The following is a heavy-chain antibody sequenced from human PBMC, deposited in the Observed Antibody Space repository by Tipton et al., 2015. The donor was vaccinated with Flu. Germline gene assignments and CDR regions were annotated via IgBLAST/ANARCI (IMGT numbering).Heavy chain of an antibody. CDR3: ARDAYDSSGPYFDY. CDR2: ISSSGSTI. Sequence: LSLTCAASGFTFSDYYMSWIRQAPGKGLEWVSYISSSGSTIYYADSVKGRFTISRDNAKNSLYLQMNSLRAEDTAVYYCARDAYDSSGPYFDYWGQGTLVTASS. CDR1: GFTFSDYY. J-gene: IGHJ4*02. V-gene: IGHV3-11*01. D-gene: IGHD3-22*01.